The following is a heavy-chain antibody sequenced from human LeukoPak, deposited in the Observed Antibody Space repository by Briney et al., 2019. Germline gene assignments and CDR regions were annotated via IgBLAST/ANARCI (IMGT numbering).Heavy chain of an antibody. J-gene: IGHJ4*02. CDR2: IRSDGTNE. D-gene: IGHD3-16*02. Sequence: GGSLRLSCAASGFTFSTYGMHWVRQAPGKGLEWVAFIRSDGTNEYYADSVKGRFTISRDTSKNTLYLQMNSLRAEDTAVYYCARETRHLGDLSPSPFDYWGQGTLVTVSS. CDR3: ARETRHLGDLSPSPFDY. CDR1: GFTFSTYG. V-gene: IGHV3-30*02.